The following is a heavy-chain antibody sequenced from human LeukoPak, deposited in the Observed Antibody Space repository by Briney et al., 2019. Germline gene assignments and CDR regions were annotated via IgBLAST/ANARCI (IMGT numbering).Heavy chain of an antibody. J-gene: IGHJ3*02. CDR3: ARTDSPPLYSSSWYGNAFDI. CDR1: GYTFTGYY. CDR2: INPNSGGT. D-gene: IGHD6-13*01. V-gene: IGHV1-2*02. Sequence: GASVKVSCKASGYTFTGYYMHWVRQAPGQGLEWMGWINPNSGGTNYAQKFQGRVTMTRDTSISTAYMELSRLRSDDTAIYYCARTDSPPLYSSSWYGNAFDIWGQGTVVTVSS.